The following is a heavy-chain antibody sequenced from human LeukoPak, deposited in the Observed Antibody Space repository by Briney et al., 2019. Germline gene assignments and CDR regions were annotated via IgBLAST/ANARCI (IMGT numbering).Heavy chain of an antibody. V-gene: IGHV3-30*03. CDR1: GFTFTSYS. CDR3: ARGYGVPPKVGY. CDR2: ISYGGNNE. Sequence: GGSLRLSCAASGFTFTSYSMHWVRQAPGKGLEWVAVISYGGNNEYYADSVKGRFTISRDNSKNTVYLQMNSLRTEDTAMYYCARGYGVPPKVGYWGQGTLVTVSS. J-gene: IGHJ4*02. D-gene: IGHD4-17*01.